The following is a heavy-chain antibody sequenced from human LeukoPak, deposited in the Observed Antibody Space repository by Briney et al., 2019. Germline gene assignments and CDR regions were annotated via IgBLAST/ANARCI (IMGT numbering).Heavy chain of an antibody. CDR2: ISTNGDYT. Sequence: PGGSLRLSCSASGFTFSTYAMHWVRQAPGKGLEYVSAISTNGDYTYYADSVKGRFTISRDNSKNTLYLQMSSLRADDTAMYYCVNGDRSNYYRALLYWGQGTLVTVSS. CDR3: VNGDRSNYYRALLY. J-gene: IGHJ4*02. CDR1: GFTFSTYA. D-gene: IGHD1-26*01. V-gene: IGHV3-64D*06.